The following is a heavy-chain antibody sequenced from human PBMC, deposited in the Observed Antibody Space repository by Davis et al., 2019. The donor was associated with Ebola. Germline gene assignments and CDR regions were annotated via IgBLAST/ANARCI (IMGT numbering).Heavy chain of an antibody. V-gene: IGHV3-74*01. CDR3: ARALRGGNPRED. J-gene: IGHJ4*02. CDR2: INSDGSST. D-gene: IGHD4-23*01. Sequence: HTGGSLRLSCSASEFIFSTYAMHWVRQAPGKGLVWVSRINSDGSSTSYADSVKGRFTISRDNAKNTLYLQMNSLRAEDTAVYYCARALRGGNPREDWGQGTLVTVSS. CDR1: EFIFSTYA.